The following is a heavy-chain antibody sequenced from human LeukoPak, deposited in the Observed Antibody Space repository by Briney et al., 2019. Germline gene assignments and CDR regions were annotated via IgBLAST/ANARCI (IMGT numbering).Heavy chain of an antibody. CDR1: GYTFTNYQ. Sequence: ASVKVSCKASGYTFTNYQMHWVPQAPGQGLEWMGMISPSGGSTSYAQKFQARVTMTRDTSTSTVYMELSSLRSEDTAVYYCAGERETALYYFDYWGQGTLVTVSS. J-gene: IGHJ4*02. CDR2: ISPSGGST. D-gene: IGHD5-18*01. V-gene: IGHV1-46*01. CDR3: AGERETALYYFDY.